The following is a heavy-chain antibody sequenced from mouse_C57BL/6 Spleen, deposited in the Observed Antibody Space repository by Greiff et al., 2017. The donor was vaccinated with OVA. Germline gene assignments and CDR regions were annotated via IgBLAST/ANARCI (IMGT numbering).Heavy chain of an antibody. V-gene: IGHV2-2*01. CDR1: GFSLTSYG. CDR3: ARPYYYGSSYAMDY. Sequence: VKLVESGPGLVQPSQSLSITCTVSGFSLTSYGVHWVRQSPGKGLEWLGVIWSGGSTDYNAAFISRLSISKDNSKSQVFFKMNSLQADDTAIYYCARPYYYGSSYAMDYWGQGTSVTVSS. CDR2: IWSGGST. D-gene: IGHD1-1*01. J-gene: IGHJ4*01.